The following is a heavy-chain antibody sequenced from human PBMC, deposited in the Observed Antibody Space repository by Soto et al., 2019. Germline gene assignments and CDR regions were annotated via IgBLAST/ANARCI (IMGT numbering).Heavy chain of an antibody. J-gene: IGHJ4*02. CDR3: ARAEGGIFDY. CDR2: IYHSGST. CDR1: GGSISSGGYS. V-gene: IGHV4-30-2*01. Sequence: QLQLQESGSGLVKPSQTLSLTCAVSGGSISSGGYSWSWIRQPPGKGLEWIGYIYHSGSTYYNPSLKRRVTISVDRSKHQFSQKLSSVTAADTAVYYCARAEGGIFDYWGQGTLVTVSS.